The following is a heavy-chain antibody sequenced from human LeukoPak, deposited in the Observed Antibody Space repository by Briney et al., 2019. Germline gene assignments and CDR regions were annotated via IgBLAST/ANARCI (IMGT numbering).Heavy chain of an antibody. CDR3: ARTLPCYGSGSQPFDC. CDR1: GFSLSTSGMR. D-gene: IGHD3-10*01. CDR2: IDWDDDK. V-gene: IGHV2-70*04. J-gene: IGHJ4*02. Sequence: SGPALVKPTQTLTLTCTFSGFSLSTSGMRVSWIRQPPGKALEWLARIDWDDDKFYSTSLKTRLTISKDTSKNQVVLTMTNMDPVDTATYYCARTLPCYGSGSQPFDCWGQGTLVTVSS.